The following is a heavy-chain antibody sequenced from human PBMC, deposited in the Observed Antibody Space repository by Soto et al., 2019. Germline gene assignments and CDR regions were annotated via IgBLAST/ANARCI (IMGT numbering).Heavy chain of an antibody. J-gene: IGHJ4*02. V-gene: IGHV2-70*04. CDR1: GFSLSSSGMR. CDR2: IDWNDDK. Sequence: PTQTLTLTYTFSGFSLSSSGMRVSWIRQPPGKALEWLARIDWNDDKLYNTSLKTRLTISKDSSRNQVVLTMTNMDPVDTATYYCARDFDYWGQGTLVTVSS. CDR3: ARDFDY.